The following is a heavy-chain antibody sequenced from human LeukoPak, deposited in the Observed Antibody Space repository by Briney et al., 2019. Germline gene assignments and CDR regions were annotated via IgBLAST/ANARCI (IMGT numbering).Heavy chain of an antibody. V-gene: IGHV3-48*03. D-gene: IGHD6-13*01. Sequence: GGSLRLSCAASGFTFSSYEMNWVRQAPGKGLEWVSYISSSGSIIYYADSVKGRFTISRDNAKNSLYLQMNSLRAEDTAVYYCATHSSSWYYFDYWGQGTLVTVSS. CDR2: ISSSGSII. J-gene: IGHJ4*02. CDR3: ATHSSSWYYFDY. CDR1: GFTFSSYE.